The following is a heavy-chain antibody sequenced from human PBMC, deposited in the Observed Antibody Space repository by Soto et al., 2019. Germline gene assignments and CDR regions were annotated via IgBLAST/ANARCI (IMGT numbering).Heavy chain of an antibody. Sequence: GGSLRLSCAASGFTFDDYGMSWVRQAPGKGLEWVSGINWNGGSTGYADSVKGRFTISRDNAKNSLYLQMNSLRAEDTALYHCARDAYCTNGVCSAFDIWGQGTMVTVSS. D-gene: IGHD2-8*01. V-gene: IGHV3-20*01. CDR3: ARDAYCTNGVCSAFDI. J-gene: IGHJ3*02. CDR2: INWNGGST. CDR1: GFTFDDYG.